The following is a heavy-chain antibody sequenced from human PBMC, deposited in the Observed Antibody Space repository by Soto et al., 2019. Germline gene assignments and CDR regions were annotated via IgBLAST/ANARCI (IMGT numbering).Heavy chain of an antibody. Sequence: GESLKISCKGSGYTFTNHWIGCVRQMPGKGLEWMGIIYPGDSDTRYSPSFQGQVTISADKSISTAYLQWSSLKASDTAMYYCSRTTGVFSYYGMDIWGQGTTVTVSS. D-gene: IGHD1-1*01. CDR1: GYTFTNHW. J-gene: IGHJ6*02. CDR2: IYPGDSDT. V-gene: IGHV5-51*01. CDR3: SRTTGVFSYYGMDI.